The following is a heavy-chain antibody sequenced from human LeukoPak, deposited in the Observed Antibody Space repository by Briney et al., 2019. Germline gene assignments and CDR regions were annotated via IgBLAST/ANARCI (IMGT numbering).Heavy chain of an antibody. CDR3: ARTYYDILTGYSGFDY. V-gene: IGHV2-5*02. CDR2: IYWDDDK. CDR1: GFSLSTSGVG. Sequence: GSGPTLVKPTQTLTLTCTFSGFSLSTSGVGVGWIRQPPGKALEWLALIYWDDDKSYSPSLKSRLTITKDTSRNQVVLTMTNMDPVDTATYYCARTYYDILTGYSGFDYWGQGTLVTVSS. J-gene: IGHJ4*02. D-gene: IGHD3-9*01.